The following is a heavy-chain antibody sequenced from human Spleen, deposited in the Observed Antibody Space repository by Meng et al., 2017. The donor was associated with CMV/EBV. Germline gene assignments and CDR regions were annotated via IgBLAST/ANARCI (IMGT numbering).Heavy chain of an antibody. CDR2: ISGSSTYI. V-gene: IGHV3-21*01. CDR1: GFTFSSYA. Sequence: GESLKISCAASGFTFSSYAMHWVRQAPGKGLEWVSSISGSSTYIYYADSVKGRFTISRDNAKNSLYLQVNSLRAEDTAVYYCARVGGTNNLPFDSWGQGTLVTVSS. CDR3: ARVGGTNNLPFDS. D-gene: IGHD1-26*01. J-gene: IGHJ4*02.